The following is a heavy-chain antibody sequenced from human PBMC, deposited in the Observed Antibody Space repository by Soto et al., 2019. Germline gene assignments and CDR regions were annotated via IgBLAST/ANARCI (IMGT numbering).Heavy chain of an antibody. J-gene: IGHJ6*02. CDR3: AREEGITIFGLVIIPSDYYRMDV. V-gene: IGHV3-21*01. CDR1: GFTFSSYS. D-gene: IGHD3-3*01. Sequence: EVQLVESGGGLVKPGGSLRLSCAASGFTFSSYSMNWVRQAPGKGLEWVSAISSSSSYIYYADSVKGRFTISRDNAKNSLYLQMNSLSAEDTAVYSGAREEGITIFGLVIIPSDYYRMDVRGQWTTVTLAS. CDR2: ISSSSSYI.